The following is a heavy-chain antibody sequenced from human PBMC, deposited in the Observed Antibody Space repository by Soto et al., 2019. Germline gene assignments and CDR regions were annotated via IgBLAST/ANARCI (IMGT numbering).Heavy chain of an antibody. Sequence: QVQLQESGPGLVKPSETLSLTCTVSGASISGHHWGWIRQPPGKGLEWIGYLYYTGSTNYNPSLQSRVTMSVDTAKNQFSRKLDSVTAADTAVYYCARGFAIGWYTYYFDLWGQGPLVTVSS. CDR1: GASISGHH. CDR2: LYYTGST. CDR3: ARGFAIGWYTYYFDL. V-gene: IGHV4-59*08. D-gene: IGHD6-19*01. J-gene: IGHJ4*02.